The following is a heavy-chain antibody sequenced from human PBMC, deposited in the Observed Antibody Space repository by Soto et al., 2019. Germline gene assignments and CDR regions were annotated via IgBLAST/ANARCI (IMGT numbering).Heavy chain of an antibody. V-gene: IGHV4-4*02. CDR2: IYHSGTT. CDR3: AIPGAGDFDY. J-gene: IGHJ4*02. Sequence: QVQLQESGPGLVEPSGTLSLTCAVSGASISNTDWWTWVRQPPGKGLEWIGEIYHSGTTNCDPSLKSRVTISLDKSKGQFSLKLTSVTAADTAVYYCAIPGAGDFDYWGQGTLVTVSS. CDR1: GASISNTDW. D-gene: IGHD6-13*01.